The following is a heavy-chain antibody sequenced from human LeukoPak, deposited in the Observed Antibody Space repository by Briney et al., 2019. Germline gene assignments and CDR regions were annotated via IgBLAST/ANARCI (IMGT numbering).Heavy chain of an antibody. Sequence: ASVKVSCKASGYTFTGYYMHWVRQAPGQGLEWMGWINPNSGGTNYAQKFQGRVTMTRDTPISTASMELSRLRSDDTAVHYSARDDFWRGYPFDYWGQGTLVTVSS. D-gene: IGHD3-3*01. CDR1: GYTFTGYY. V-gene: IGHV1-2*02. CDR2: INPNSGGT. CDR3: ARDDFWRGYPFDY. J-gene: IGHJ4*02.